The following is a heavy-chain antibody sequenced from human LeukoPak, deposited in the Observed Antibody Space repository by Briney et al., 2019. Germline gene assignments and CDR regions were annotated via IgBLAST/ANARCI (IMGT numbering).Heavy chain of an antibody. CDR1: GFTFSSYW. J-gene: IGHJ5*02. V-gene: IGHV3-7*01. CDR2: IKQDGSEK. CDR3: ASITMVRGVNWFDP. D-gene: IGHD3-10*01. Sequence: GGSLRLSCAASGFTFSSYWMSWIRQAPGKRLEWVANIKQDGSEKYYVDSVKGRFTISRDNAKNSLYLQMNSLRAEDTAVYYCASITMVRGVNWFDPWGQGTLVTVSS.